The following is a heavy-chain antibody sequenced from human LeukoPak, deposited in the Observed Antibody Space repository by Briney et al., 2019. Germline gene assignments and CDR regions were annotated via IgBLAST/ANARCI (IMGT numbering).Heavy chain of an antibody. V-gene: IGHV3-20*01. J-gene: IGHJ4*02. Sequence: SGGSLRLSCAASGFTFDHYGMSWVRQAPGKGLEWFSCINWSGGNTCCAVSVNGRFTISRDNAKHSLFLQMTSLRAEDTSLYHCARDTPSASYFFDSWGQGALVTVSS. D-gene: IGHD1-26*01. CDR3: ARDTPSASYFFDS. CDR2: INWSGGNT. CDR1: GFTFDHYG.